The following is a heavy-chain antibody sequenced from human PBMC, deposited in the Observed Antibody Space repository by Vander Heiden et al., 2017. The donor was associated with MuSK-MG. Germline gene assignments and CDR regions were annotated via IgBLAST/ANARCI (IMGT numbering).Heavy chain of an antibody. Sequence: EVQVVESGGGLVQPGGSLRPSWAASGLTVSSSPMTWVRQAPGRGLEWVSVIHSGGSTYYTDSVKDRFTISRDNSKKTLYLQRNSRRAEDTAVYYCAIGGFWGQGTLVTVSS. CDR3: AIGGF. CDR2: IHSGGST. D-gene: IGHD3-10*01. J-gene: IGHJ4*02. V-gene: IGHV3-66*01. CDR1: GLTVSSSP.